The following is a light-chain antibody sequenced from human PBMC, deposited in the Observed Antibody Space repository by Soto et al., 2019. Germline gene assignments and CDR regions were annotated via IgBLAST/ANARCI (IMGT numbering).Light chain of an antibody. CDR1: QSVSSSY. J-gene: IGKJ4*01. CDR2: GAS. Sequence: EMVVTKSPGTLSLSPGERATLSCRASQSVSSSYLAWYQQKPGQAPRLLIYGASSRATGIPDRFSGSGSGTDFTLTISRLEPEDFAVYYCQQYGSSPPLSFGGGTKVEIK. CDR3: QQYGSSPPLS. V-gene: IGKV3-20*01.